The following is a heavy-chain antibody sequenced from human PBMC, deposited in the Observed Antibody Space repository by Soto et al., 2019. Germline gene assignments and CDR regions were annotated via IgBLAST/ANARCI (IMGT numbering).Heavy chain of an antibody. CDR2: INGSGGSN. V-gene: IGHV3-23*01. CDR3: AKPPDGGRTAFDI. Sequence: GGSLRLSCTASGFTISSYAMSWVRQPAGKGLEWVSAINGSGGSNYYADPVKGRFTIARDNTKNSLYLQMNSLRAEDTAVYYCAKPPDGGRTAFDIWGQGTMVTVSS. CDR1: GFTISSYA. J-gene: IGHJ3*02. D-gene: IGHD3-16*01.